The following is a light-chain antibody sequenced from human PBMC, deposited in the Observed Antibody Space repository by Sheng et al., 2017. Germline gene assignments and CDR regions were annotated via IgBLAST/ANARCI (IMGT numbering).Light chain of an antibody. CDR1: QSVSSY. CDR2: MLP. J-gene: IGKJ1*01. V-gene: IGKV3-11*01. Sequence: ETVLTQSPATLSLSPGERATLSCRASQSVSSYLAWYQHKPGQPPGSSSMMLPTGPLAPQPGSSGSGSGTDFTLTISSLEPEDFAVYYCQQRSDWWTFGPGTKVEIK. CDR3: QQRSDWWT.